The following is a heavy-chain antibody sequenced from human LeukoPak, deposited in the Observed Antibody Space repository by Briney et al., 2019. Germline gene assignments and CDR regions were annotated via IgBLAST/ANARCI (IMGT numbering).Heavy chain of an antibody. J-gene: IGHJ4*02. CDR3: ARDYYDSSGFDY. D-gene: IGHD3-22*01. Sequence: GGSLRLSCAASGFTFSSYGMHWVRQAPGKGLEGVAVIWYDGSNKYYADSVKGRFTISRDNSKNTLYLQMNSLRAEDTAVYYCARDYYDSSGFDYWGQGTLVTVSS. CDR1: GFTFSSYG. CDR2: IWYDGSNK. V-gene: IGHV3-33*08.